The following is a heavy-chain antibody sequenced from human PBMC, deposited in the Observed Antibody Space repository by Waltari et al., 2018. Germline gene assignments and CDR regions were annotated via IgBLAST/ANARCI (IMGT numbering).Heavy chain of an antibody. CDR1: GYSFTDNY. D-gene: IGHD1-26*01. Sequence: QVQLVQSGAEVKKSGASVKVACKASGYSFTDNYIHWGRQAPGQGLEGRGWINPKRGGTKYAQKFKGRVTMTRDTSISTAYMEVSRLRSDDTAVYYCARDRGVGATSDAFDVWGQGTMVAVSS. CDR3: ARDRGVGATSDAFDV. J-gene: IGHJ3*01. CDR2: INPKRGGT. V-gene: IGHV1-2*02.